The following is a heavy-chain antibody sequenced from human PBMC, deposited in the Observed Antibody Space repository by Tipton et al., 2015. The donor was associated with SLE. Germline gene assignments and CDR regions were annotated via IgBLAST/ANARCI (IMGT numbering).Heavy chain of an antibody. CDR2: IWYDGSNK. D-gene: IGHD6-19*01. V-gene: IGHV3-33*01. CDR3: ARDHSSGWLDY. Sequence: SLRLSCAASGFTFSSYGMHWVRQAPGKGLEWVAVIWYDGSNKYYADSVKGRFTISRDNSKNTLYLQMNSLRAEDTAVYYCARDHSSGWLDYWGQRSLVTVSS. J-gene: IGHJ4*02. CDR1: GFTFSSYG.